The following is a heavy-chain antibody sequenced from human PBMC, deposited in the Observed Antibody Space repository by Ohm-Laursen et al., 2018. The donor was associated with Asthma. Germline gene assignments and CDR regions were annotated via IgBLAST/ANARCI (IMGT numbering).Heavy chain of an antibody. CDR2: IHYSGSN. D-gene: IGHD3-10*01. Sequence: TLSLTCTVSGGSISSGGYYWSWIRQRPGKGLEWIGNIHYSGSNIYNPSLESRLSISVDTSKNQFSLNLSSVTAADTALYYCARDGRLRGSFDYWGQGTLVTVSS. V-gene: IGHV4-31*03. CDR3: ARDGRLRGSFDY. J-gene: IGHJ4*02. CDR1: GGSISSGGYY.